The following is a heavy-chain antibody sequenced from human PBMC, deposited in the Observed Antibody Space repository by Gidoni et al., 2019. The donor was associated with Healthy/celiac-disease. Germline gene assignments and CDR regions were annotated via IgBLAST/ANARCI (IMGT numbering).Heavy chain of an antibody. CDR2: SRGSGGST. V-gene: IGHV3-23*01. D-gene: IGHD3-22*01. Sequence: EVQLLESGGGVVQPGGSLRLSSGASGFTCSSYAMSCVRQAPGKGLEWFSASRGSGGSTYYADSVTGRFTISRDNSKNTLYLQMNSLRAEDTAVYSCAKGRYYDSSGHYYFDSWGQGTLVTVSS. CDR3: AKGRYYDSSGHYYFDS. CDR1: GFTCSSYA. J-gene: IGHJ4*02.